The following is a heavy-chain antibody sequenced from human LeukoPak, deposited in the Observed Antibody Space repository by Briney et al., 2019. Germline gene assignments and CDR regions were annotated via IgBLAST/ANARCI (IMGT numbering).Heavy chain of an antibody. J-gene: IGHJ4*02. CDR3: ATGRPGIWEDFDC. CDR1: GFTRSSSAFTFSSYS. D-gene: IGHD1-26*01. Sequence: GGSLRLSCVASGFTRSSSAFTFSSYSMNWIRQVPGKGLQWISYISSSYSPIHYADSVKGRFTISRDNAKNTLYLQMNSLRVEDTAVYYCATGRPGIWEDFDCWGQGTLVTVSS. CDR2: ISSSYSPI. V-gene: IGHV3-48*01.